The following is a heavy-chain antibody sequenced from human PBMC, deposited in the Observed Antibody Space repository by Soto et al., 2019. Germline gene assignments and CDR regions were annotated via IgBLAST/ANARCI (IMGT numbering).Heavy chain of an antibody. CDR1: GFTFSSYG. J-gene: IGHJ6*02. CDR2: ISYDGSNK. V-gene: IGHV3-30*18. CDR3: AKGLRVFGVVAATPYYGMDV. Sequence: GGSLRLSCAASGFTFSSYGMHWVRQAPGKGLEWVAVISYDGSNKYYADSVKGRLTISRDNSKNTLYLQMNSLRAEDTAVYYCAKGLRVFGVVAATPYYGMDVWGQGTTVTVSS. D-gene: IGHD2-15*01.